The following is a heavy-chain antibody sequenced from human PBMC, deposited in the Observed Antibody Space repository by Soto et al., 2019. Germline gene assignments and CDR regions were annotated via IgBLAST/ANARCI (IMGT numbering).Heavy chain of an antibody. V-gene: IGHV1-2*02. CDR2: INTNSGGT. D-gene: IGHD2-15*01. Sequence: QVQLVQSGAEVKKPGASVKVSCRASGYTFTGYYIHWVRQAPGQGLEWMGWINTNSGGTNYAQRFQGRVTMTSDTSISTDSVELSRLTSDDPAVYYCASTHTDDYWGQGTLVTFSS. CDR3: ASTHTDDY. J-gene: IGHJ4*02. CDR1: GYTFTGYY.